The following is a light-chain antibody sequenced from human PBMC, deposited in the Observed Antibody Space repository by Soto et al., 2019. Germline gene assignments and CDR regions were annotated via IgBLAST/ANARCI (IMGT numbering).Light chain of an antibody. CDR2: DAS. Sequence: ILLRHCPAKLSLPPLERATLSCRASQSVSTFLAWCQQIPGQAPSLLIYDASNRATGIPARFSGSGSGTDVSLTISSLEPEDFAIYYCQQRSSWPITFGPGTKVDIK. J-gene: IGKJ3*01. CDR3: QQRSSWPIT. CDR1: QSVSTF. V-gene: IGKV3-11*01.